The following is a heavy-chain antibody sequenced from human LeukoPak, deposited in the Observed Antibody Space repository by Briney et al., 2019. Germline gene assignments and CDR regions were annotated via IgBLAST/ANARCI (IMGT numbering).Heavy chain of an antibody. Sequence: GVSLRLSCAASGFTFSSYGMHWVRRAPGKGLEWVAFISYDGTDKYHADSVKGRFTISRDNSKNTLYLQMNSLRAEDTAVYYCAKGDGSGWVRRCFDYWGQGTLVTVSS. J-gene: IGHJ4*02. D-gene: IGHD6-19*01. CDR3: AKGDGSGWVRRCFDY. V-gene: IGHV3-30*18. CDR2: ISYDGTDK. CDR1: GFTFSSYG.